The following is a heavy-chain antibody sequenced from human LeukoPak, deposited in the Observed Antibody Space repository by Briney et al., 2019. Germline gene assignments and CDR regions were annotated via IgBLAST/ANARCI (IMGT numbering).Heavy chain of an antibody. CDR2: IRGSGDTR. V-gene: IGHV3-23*01. CDR3: AKEFYYDSSGYDAFDI. CDR1: GFTFSSYA. Sequence: PGGSLRLSCAASGFTFSSYAMSWVRQAPGKGLEWVSGIRGSGDTRYYADSVKGRFTISRDNSKNTLYLLMNSLRAEDTAVYYCAKEFYYDSSGYDAFDIWGQGTMVTVSS. D-gene: IGHD3-22*01. J-gene: IGHJ3*02.